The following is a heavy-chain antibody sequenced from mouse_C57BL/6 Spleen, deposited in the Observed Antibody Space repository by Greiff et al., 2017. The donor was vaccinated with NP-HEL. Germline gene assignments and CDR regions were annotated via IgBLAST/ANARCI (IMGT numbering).Heavy chain of an antibody. D-gene: IGHD2-4*01. V-gene: IGHV1-18*01. Sequence: EVQLQQSGPELVKPGASVKIPCKASGYTFTDYNMDWVKQSHGKSLEWIGDINPNNGGTIYNQKFKGKATLTVDKSSSTAYMELRSLTSEDTAVYYCARSDECDYGEFAYWGQGTLVTVSA. J-gene: IGHJ3*01. CDR1: GYTFTDYN. CDR2: INPNNGGT. CDR3: ARSDECDYGEFAY.